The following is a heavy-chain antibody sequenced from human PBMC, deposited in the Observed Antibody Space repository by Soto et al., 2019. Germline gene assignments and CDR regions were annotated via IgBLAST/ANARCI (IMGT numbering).Heavy chain of an antibody. V-gene: IGHV3-15*01. CDR1: GFTFSNAW. CDR2: IKSKTDGGTT. D-gene: IGHD3-22*01. Sequence: EVQLVESGGGLVKPGGSLRLSCAASGFTFSNAWMSWVRQAPGKGLEWVGRIKSKTDGGTTDYAAPVKGRFTISRDDSKNTLYLQMNSLKTEDTAVYYCTTGWYYYDSSEQARAFDIWGQGTMVTVSS. CDR3: TTGWYYYDSSEQARAFDI. J-gene: IGHJ3*02.